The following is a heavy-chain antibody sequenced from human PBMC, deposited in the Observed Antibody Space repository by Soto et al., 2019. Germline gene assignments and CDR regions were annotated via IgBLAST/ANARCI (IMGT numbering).Heavy chain of an antibody. CDR3: ARDHYDSP. Sequence: QVQLQESGPGLVKPSGTLSLTCAVSGGSISSSNWWSWVRQPPGKGLEWIGEIYHSGSTNYNPSLRSLVNISVDNSKYEFCLKLSPETAADTAVYHCARDHYDSPWGRGNLVTVSS. J-gene: IGHJ5*02. D-gene: IGHD3-22*01. CDR1: GGSISSSNW. V-gene: IGHV4-4*02. CDR2: IYHSGST.